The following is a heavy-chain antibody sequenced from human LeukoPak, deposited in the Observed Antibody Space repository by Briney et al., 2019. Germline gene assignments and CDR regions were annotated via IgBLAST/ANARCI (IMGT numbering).Heavy chain of an antibody. Sequence: ASVKVSCKASGYTFTSYDINWVRQATGQGLEWMGWMNPNSGNTGYAQKFQGRVTMTRNTSISTAYMELSSLRSEDTAVYYCATTLGPLYYFDYWGQGTLVTVSS. CDR2: MNPNSGNT. D-gene: IGHD1/OR15-1a*01. CDR3: ATTLGPLYYFDY. J-gene: IGHJ4*02. CDR1: GYTFTSYD. V-gene: IGHV1-8*01.